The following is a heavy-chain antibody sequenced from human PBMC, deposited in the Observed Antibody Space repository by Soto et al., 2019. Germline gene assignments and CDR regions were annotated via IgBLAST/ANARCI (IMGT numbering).Heavy chain of an antibody. CDR2: ISAYNGNT. D-gene: IGHD3-3*01. V-gene: IGHV1-18*01. Sequence: ASVKVSCKASGYTFTSYGISWVRQAPGQGLEWMGWISAYNGNTNYAQKLQGRVTMTTDTSTSTAYMELSNLRSEDTAVYYCAADNPDFWSGYYVNDFRCWGQGTLVTVSS. CDR3: AADNPDFWSGYYVNDFRC. CDR1: GYTFTSYG. J-gene: IGHJ4*02.